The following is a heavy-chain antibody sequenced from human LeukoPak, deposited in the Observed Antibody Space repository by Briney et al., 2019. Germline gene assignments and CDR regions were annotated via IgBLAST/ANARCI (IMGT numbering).Heavy chain of an antibody. V-gene: IGHV3-21*01. CDR2: ISSSGSFI. J-gene: IGHJ6*02. CDR1: GFTFSSYS. Sequence: GGSLRLSCAASGFTFSSYSMNWVRQAPGKGLEWVSCISSSGSFIYYADSVKGRFTISRDNAKNSLYLQMNSLRAEDTAVYYCAREQEYDYYYGMDVWGQGTTVTVSS. D-gene: IGHD6-6*01. CDR3: AREQEYDYYYGMDV.